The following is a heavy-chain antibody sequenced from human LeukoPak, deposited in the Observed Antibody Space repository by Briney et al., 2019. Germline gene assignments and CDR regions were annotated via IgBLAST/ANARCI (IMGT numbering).Heavy chain of an antibody. CDR3: AKDTSMVRVVISYYFDY. CDR2: ISGSGGST. Sequence: PGGSLRLSRAASGFTFSSDAMSWVRQAPGKGLEWVSAISGSGGSTYYADSVKGRFTISRDNSKNALYLQMNSLRAEDTAVGYCAKDTSMVRVVISYYFDYWGQGTLVTVSS. CDR1: GFTFSSDA. D-gene: IGHD3-10*01. V-gene: IGHV3-23*01. J-gene: IGHJ4*02.